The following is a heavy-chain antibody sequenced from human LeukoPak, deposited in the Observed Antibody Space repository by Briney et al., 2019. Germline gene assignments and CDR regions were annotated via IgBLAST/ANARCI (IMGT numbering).Heavy chain of an antibody. D-gene: IGHD6-19*01. Sequence: KPSETLSLTCAVYGGSFSDYYWSWIRQPPWKGLEWIGEINHSGSTNYNPSLKSRVTISVDTSKNQFSLKLSSVTAADTAVYYCARGQWLDNYWGQGTLVTVSS. V-gene: IGHV4-34*01. CDR3: ARGQWLDNY. CDR1: GGSFSDYY. CDR2: INHSGST. J-gene: IGHJ4*02.